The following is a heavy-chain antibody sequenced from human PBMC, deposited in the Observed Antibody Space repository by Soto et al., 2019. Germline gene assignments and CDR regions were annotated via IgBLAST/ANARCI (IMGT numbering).Heavy chain of an antibody. CDR3: AKDGTYSNNRPYYFDY. V-gene: IGHV3-23*01. J-gene: IGHJ4*02. CDR1: GFTFSTYV. CDR2: ISGSGNII. Sequence: GGSLRLSCAASGFTFSTYVMTWVRQAPGKGLEWVSSISGSGNIIYYADSVKGRFTISRDNSRNTLYLQMDNVRAEDTAVYYCAKDGTYSNNRPYYFDYWGQGTLVTVSS. D-gene: IGHD6-13*01.